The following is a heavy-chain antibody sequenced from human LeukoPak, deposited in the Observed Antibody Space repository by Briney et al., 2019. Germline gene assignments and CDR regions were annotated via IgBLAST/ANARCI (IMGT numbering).Heavy chain of an antibody. Sequence: PGGSLRLSCAASGFIFSSYAMSWARQAPGKGLEWVSDISGSGGNTYYADSVKGRFTVSRDNSKNTLHLQMNSLTAEDTAVYYCAVEIGDTTDYWGQGALVTVSS. CDR1: GFIFSSYA. CDR3: AVEIGDTTDY. J-gene: IGHJ4*02. CDR2: ISGSGGNT. V-gene: IGHV3-23*01. D-gene: IGHD5-18*01.